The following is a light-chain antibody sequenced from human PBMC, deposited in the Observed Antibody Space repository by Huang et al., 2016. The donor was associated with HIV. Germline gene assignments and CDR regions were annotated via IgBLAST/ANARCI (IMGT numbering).Light chain of an antibody. J-gene: IGKJ2*01. Sequence: DIQMTQSPSSLSASVGDRVTITCRASQSISSYLNWYQQKPGKAPKLLIYAASSLQSGVPSRFSGSGSGTEFTLTISSLQPEDFATYYCQQSYSTLRYTFGQGTKLEIK. CDR1: QSISSY. CDR3: QQSYSTLRYT. CDR2: AAS. V-gene: IGKV1-39*01.